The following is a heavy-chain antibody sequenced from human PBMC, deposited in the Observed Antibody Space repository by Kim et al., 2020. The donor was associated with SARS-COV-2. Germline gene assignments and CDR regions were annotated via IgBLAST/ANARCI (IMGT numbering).Heavy chain of an antibody. J-gene: IGHJ2*01. CDR3: ARERRYSSGWYTVDWYFDL. D-gene: IGHD6-19*01. Sequence: GRFTISRDNAKNSLYLQMNSLRAEDTAVYYCARERRYSSGWYTVDWYFDLWGRGTLVTVSS. V-gene: IGHV3-11*06.